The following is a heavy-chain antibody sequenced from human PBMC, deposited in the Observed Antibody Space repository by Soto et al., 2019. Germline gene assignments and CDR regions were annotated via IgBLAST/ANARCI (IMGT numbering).Heavy chain of an antibody. V-gene: IGHV3-48*02. D-gene: IGHD5-12*01. CDR3: ARGVIVASRTGMDV. Sequence: EEQLVESGGGLVQPGGSLRLSCAASGFTFSIYSMNWVRQAPGKGQEWVSFINSGSGTKYYADSVKGRFTISRDDAKKSLFLQMTSLRDEDTAVYYCARGVIVASRTGMDVWGQGTTVTVSS. CDR1: GFTFSIYS. CDR2: INSGSGTK. J-gene: IGHJ6*02.